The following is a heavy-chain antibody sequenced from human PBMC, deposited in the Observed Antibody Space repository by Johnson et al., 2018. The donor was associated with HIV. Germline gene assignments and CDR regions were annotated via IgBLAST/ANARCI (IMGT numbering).Heavy chain of an antibody. J-gene: IGHJ3*02. CDR2: ISSDGSNK. CDR3: ARERIGYSSSGEAFDI. V-gene: IGHV3-30-3*01. CDR1: GFTFSSYD. D-gene: IGHD6-13*01. Sequence: QVQLVESGGGVVQPGTSLKLSCAASGFTFSSYDMHWVRQPPGQGLEWVAGISSDGSNKYYADSVKGRFTLSRDNSKNTLYLQMNSLGAEDTAVYYCARERIGYSSSGEAFDIWGQETVVTVSS.